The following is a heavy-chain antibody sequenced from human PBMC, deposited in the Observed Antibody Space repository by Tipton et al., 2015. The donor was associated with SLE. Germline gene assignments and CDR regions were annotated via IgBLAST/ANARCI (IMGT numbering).Heavy chain of an antibody. CDR3: AILNDSSGYDAFDI. D-gene: IGHD3-22*01. CDR1: GYTFTGYY. V-gene: IGHV1-2*02. J-gene: IGHJ3*02. Sequence: QSGPEVKKPGASVKVSCKASGYTFTGYYMHWVRQAPGQGLEWMGWINPNSGGTNYAQKFQGRVTMTRDTSISTAYMELSRLRSDDTAVYYCAILNDSSGYDAFDIWGQGTMVTVSS. CDR2: INPNSGGT.